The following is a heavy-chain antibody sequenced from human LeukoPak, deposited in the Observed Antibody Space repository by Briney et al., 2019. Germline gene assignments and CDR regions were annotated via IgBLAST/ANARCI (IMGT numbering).Heavy chain of an antibody. D-gene: IGHD5-24*01. V-gene: IGHV1-2*06. CDR3: ARVGDGLNDGFDI. CDR2: INPNTGGT. CDR1: GYTFTGYY. Sequence: ASVKVSCKASGYTFTGYYMNWVRQAPGQGLEWMGRINPNTGGTNYAQNFQGSVTMTRDTSITTVYIELSRLRSDDTALYYCARVGDGLNDGFDIWGQGTMVTVSS. J-gene: IGHJ3*02.